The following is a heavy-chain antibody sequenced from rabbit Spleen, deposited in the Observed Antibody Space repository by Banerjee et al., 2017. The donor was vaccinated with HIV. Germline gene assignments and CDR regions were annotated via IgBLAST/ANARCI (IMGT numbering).Heavy chain of an antibody. CDR1: GFDLSSYYY. Sequence: QEQLEESGGGLVKPEGSLTLTCTASGFDLSSYYYMCWVRQAPGKGLEWIACIYISGGSTYYASWAKGRFTISETSSTTVTLQMTSLTAADTATYFCARDVDPLWGPGTLVTVS. CDR2: IYISGGST. V-gene: IGHV1S45*01. D-gene: IGHD3-3*01. J-gene: IGHJ6*01. CDR3: ARDVDPL.